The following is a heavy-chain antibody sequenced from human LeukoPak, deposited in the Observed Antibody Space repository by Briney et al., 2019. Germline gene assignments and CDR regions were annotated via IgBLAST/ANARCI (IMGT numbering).Heavy chain of an antibody. V-gene: IGHV1-46*01. CDR2: INPSGGST. CDR3: ARDRWDCGGDCYSGDY. D-gene: IGHD2-21*02. Sequence: ASVKVSCKASGYTFTSYYMHWVRQAPGQGPEWMGIINPSGGSTSYAQKFQGRVTMTRDTSTSTVYMELSSLRSEDTAVYCCARDRWDCGGDCYSGDYWGQGTLVTVSS. J-gene: IGHJ4*02. CDR1: GYTFTSYY.